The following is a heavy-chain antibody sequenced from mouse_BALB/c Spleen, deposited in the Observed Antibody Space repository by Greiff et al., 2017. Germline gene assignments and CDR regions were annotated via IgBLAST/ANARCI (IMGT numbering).Heavy chain of an antibody. CDR1: GFTFSSFG. CDR2: ISSGSSTI. Sequence: EVQGVESGGGLVQPGGSRKLSCAASGFTFSSFGMHWVRQAPEKGLEWVAYISSGSSTIYYADTVKGRFTISRDNPKNTLFLQMTSLRSEDTAMYYCARADGGGRPPYYAMDYWGQGTSVTVSS. V-gene: IGHV5-17*02. J-gene: IGHJ4*01. D-gene: IGHD1-1*02. CDR3: ARADGGGRPPYYAMDY.